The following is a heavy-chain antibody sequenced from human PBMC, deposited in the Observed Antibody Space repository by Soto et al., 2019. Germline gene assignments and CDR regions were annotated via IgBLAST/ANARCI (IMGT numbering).Heavy chain of an antibody. D-gene: IGHD3-22*01. J-gene: IGHJ4*02. CDR1: GWSFSGYF. CDR2: ISHTGAT. CDR3: ARETYHYDSDAYKKTLVFDS. V-gene: IGHV4-34*01. Sequence: SETLSLTCDVYGWSFSGYFWGWIRQSPEKGLEWIGEISHTGATNYNASFKSRVIISLDSSKNQFSLRLNSVTAADTGVYFCARETYHYDSDAYKKTLVFDSWGPGTLVTVSS.